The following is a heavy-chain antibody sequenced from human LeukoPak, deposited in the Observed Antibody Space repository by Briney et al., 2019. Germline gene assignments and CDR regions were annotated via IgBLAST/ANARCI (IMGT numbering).Heavy chain of an antibody. CDR2: IYHSGST. D-gene: IGHD6-19*01. V-gene: IGHV4-30-2*01. CDR3: ARVGSSGRFDY. Sequence: SETLSLTCAVSGGSISSGGYSWSWIRQPPGKGLEWIGYIYHSGSTYYNPSLKSRVTISADRSKNQFSLKLSSVTAADTAVYYCARVGSSGRFDYWGQGTLVTVSP. J-gene: IGHJ4*02. CDR1: GGSISSGGYS.